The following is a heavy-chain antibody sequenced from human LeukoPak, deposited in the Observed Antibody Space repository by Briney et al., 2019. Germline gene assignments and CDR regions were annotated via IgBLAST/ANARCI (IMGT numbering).Heavy chain of an antibody. J-gene: IGHJ4*02. CDR2: IYYSGIT. D-gene: IGHD6-13*01. CDR1: GGSINAYY. Sequence: PSETLSLTCTVSGGSINAYYWSWIRQSPGKGLEWIGYIYYSGITNYNPSLKSRVTISVDTSKTHFSLNLRSVTAADTAVYYCARGVQIATFDYWGQGTLVTVSS. CDR3: ARGVQIATFDY. V-gene: IGHV4-59*08.